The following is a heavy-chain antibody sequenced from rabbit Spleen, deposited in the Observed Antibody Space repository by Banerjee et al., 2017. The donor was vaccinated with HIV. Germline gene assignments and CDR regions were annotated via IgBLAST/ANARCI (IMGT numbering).Heavy chain of an antibody. Sequence: QSLEESGGGLVKPGGTLTLTCKASGIDFSSYYYMCWVRQAPGKGLEWIGCIVIGNGNTYYASWAKGRFTISKTSSTTVTLQMTRLTAADTATYFCVRGVSDLRLDVWGPGTLFTVS. CDR1: GIDFSSYYY. D-gene: IGHD2-1*01. CDR3: VRGVSDLRLDV. CDR2: IVIGNGNT. J-gene: IGHJ6*01. V-gene: IGHV1S40*01.